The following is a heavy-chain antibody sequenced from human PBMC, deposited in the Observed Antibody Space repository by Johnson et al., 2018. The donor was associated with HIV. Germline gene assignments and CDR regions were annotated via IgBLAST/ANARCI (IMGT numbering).Heavy chain of an antibody. V-gene: IGHV3-7*05. CDR1: GFTFSSYW. D-gene: IGHD1-20*01. CDR2: IKQDGSEK. CDR3: ARVRPYNWNDVHAFDS. Sequence: EQLVESGGGLVQPGGSLRLSCAASGFTFSSYWMSWVRQAPGKGLEWVANIKQDGSEKYYVDSVKGRFTISRDNAKNSLYMQMNSLRAEDTAVYYCARVRPYNWNDVHAFDSWGQGTMVTVSS. J-gene: IGHJ3*02.